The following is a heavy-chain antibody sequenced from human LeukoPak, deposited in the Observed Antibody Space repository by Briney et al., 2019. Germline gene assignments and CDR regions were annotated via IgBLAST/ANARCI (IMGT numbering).Heavy chain of an antibody. Sequence: GGSLRLSCAASGFTFSSYAMAWVRQAPGKGLEWVSGISGSGGGTYYADSVKGRFTISRDNSKNTLYLQMNSLRAEDTAVYYCARDGGYCSSTTCPRAMDVWGKGTTVTVSS. CDR3: ARDGGYCSSTTCPRAMDV. CDR2: ISGSGGGT. V-gene: IGHV3-23*01. D-gene: IGHD2-2*01. CDR1: GFTFSSYA. J-gene: IGHJ6*03.